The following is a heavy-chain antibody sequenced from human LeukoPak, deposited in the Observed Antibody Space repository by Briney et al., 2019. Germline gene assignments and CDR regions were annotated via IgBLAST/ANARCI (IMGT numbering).Heavy chain of an antibody. CDR3: AREGPHSSSWYVGYFDY. D-gene: IGHD6-13*01. CDR2: ISAYNGNT. V-gene: IGHV1-18*01. Sequence: ASVKVSCTASGYTFTSYGISWVRQAPGXXXXWMGWISAYNGNTNYAQKLQGRVTMTTDTSTSTAYMELRSLRSDDTAVYYCAREGPHSSSWYVGYFDYWGQGTLVTVSS. J-gene: IGHJ4*02. CDR1: GYTFTSYG.